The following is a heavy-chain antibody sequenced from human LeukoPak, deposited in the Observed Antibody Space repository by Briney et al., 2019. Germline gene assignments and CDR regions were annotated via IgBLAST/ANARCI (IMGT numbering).Heavy chain of an antibody. V-gene: IGHV1-2*02. CDR1: GYTFTGYY. CDR2: INPNSGAT. D-gene: IGHD6-13*01. Sequence: ASVKVSCKASGYTFTGYYMHWVRQAPGQGLEWMGWINPNSGATKYAQKFQGRVTVTRDTSTRTAYMELSSLRSDDTAIYYCARDKVAAAGLQADDYYYYYMDVWGKGTTVTVSS. J-gene: IGHJ6*03. CDR3: ARDKVAAAGLQADDYYYYYMDV.